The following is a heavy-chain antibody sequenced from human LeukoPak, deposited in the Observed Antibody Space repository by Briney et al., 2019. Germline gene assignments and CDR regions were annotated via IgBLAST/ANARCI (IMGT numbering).Heavy chain of an antibody. J-gene: IGHJ6*03. CDR3: ASLRNYYDSSGYDYYYYYMDV. Sequence: SETLSLTCTVSGGSISSYYWSWIRQPPGKGLEWIGYIYYSGSTYYNPSLKSRVTISVDTSKNQFSLKLSSVTAADTAVYYCASLRNYYDSSGYDYYYYYMDVWGKGTTVTVSS. V-gene: IGHV4-59*12. CDR1: GGSISSYY. D-gene: IGHD3-22*01. CDR2: IYYSGST.